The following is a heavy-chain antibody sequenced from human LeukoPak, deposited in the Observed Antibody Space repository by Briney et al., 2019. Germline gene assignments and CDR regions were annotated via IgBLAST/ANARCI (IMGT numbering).Heavy chain of an antibody. D-gene: IGHD1-26*01. CDR2: ISGSDSST. CDR3: AKYSGSYYYPPNWDS. Sequence: GGSLRLSCAASGFTFSNYAMTWVRQAPGKGLEWVSGISGSDSSTYYADSVKGRFTLSRDYPKNTLYLQMNSLRAEDTAVYFCAKYSGSYYYPPNWDSWGQGTLVTVSS. V-gene: IGHV3-23*01. CDR1: GFTFSNYA. J-gene: IGHJ4*02.